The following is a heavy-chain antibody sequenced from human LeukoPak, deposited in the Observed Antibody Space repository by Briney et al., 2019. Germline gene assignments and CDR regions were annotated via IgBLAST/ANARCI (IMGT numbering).Heavy chain of an antibody. CDR2: IWYDGSQK. CDR1: GLTFSNYG. Sequence: QPGRSLRLSCAASGLTFSNYGMHWVRQAPGKGLEWVAVIWYDGSQKYYADSVKGRVTISRDNAKNTVYLQMNSLRVEDTAVYYCAPQTLDYWGQGTLVTVSS. J-gene: IGHJ4*02. CDR3: APQTLDY. V-gene: IGHV3-33*01.